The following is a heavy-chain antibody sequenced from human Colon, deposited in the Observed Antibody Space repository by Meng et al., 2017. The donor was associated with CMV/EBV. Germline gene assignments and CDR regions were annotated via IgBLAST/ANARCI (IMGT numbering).Heavy chain of an antibody. Sequence: GGSLRLSCAASGFTFSDYAMGWVRQAPGKGLDWVSVITGRSTDTYYADSVKGRFTIFRDNSNNTLYLQMNSLRAADTAVYFCAKESGYGFLGSNYFDSWGQGTLVTVSS. D-gene: IGHD3-16*01. CDR2: ITGRSTDT. V-gene: IGHV3-23*01. CDR1: GFTFSDYA. CDR3: AKESGYGFLGSNYFDS. J-gene: IGHJ4*02.